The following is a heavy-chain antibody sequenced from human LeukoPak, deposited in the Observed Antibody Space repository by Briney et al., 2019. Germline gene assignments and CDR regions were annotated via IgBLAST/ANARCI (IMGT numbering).Heavy chain of an antibody. V-gene: IGHV4-61*02. CDR1: GGSLSSGSDY. D-gene: IGHD3-3*01. CDR3: AGSGYSNFDY. Sequence: SETLSLTCAVSGGSLSSGSDYWSWIRQSAGKGLEWIGRIYASGSTNYNPSLKRRVTISVDTSKNQFSLKLSSVTAADTAVYYCAGSGYSNFDYWGQGTLVTVSS. J-gene: IGHJ4*02. CDR2: IYASGST.